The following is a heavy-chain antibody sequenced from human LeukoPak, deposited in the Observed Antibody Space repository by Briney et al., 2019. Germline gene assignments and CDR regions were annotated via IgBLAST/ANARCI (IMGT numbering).Heavy chain of an antibody. D-gene: IGHD4-4*01. Sequence: ASVKVSCKVSGYTLTELSMHWVRQAPGKGLEWMGGFDPEDGETIYAQKFQGRVTMTEDTSTDTAYMELSSLRSEDTAVYYCANHPTTVSDPHGMDVWGQGTTVTVSS. CDR3: ANHPTTVSDPHGMDV. CDR1: GYTLTELS. V-gene: IGHV1-24*01. J-gene: IGHJ6*02. CDR2: FDPEDGET.